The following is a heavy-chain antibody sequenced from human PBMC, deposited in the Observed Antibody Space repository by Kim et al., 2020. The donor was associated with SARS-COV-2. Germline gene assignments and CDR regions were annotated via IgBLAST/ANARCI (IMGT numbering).Heavy chain of an antibody. J-gene: IGHJ4*02. Sequence: GGSLRLSCAASGFTFDDYAMTWVRQAPGKGLEWVSAMSGRGRSTYYANSVKGRFTISRDSSTNTVYLQMNSLRADDTAVYYCAKVGDYLNLQVDLWGQG. CDR3: AKVGDYLNLQVDL. CDR1: GFTFDDYA. V-gene: IGHV3-23*01. CDR2: MSGRGRST. D-gene: IGHD2-21*02.